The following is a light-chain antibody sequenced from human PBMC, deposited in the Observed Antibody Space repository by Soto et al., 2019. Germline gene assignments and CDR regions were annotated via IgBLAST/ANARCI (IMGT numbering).Light chain of an antibody. CDR2: AAS. J-gene: IGKJ3*01. CDR1: QGISNY. V-gene: IGKV1-27*01. Sequence: DIQMTQSPSSLSASVGDRVTITCRASQGISNYLAWYQQKPGKVPKLLIYAASTLQSGVPSRFSGNGSGTDFPLTISSLQPEDVAAYYCQNYNSVPVTVGPGTKVDI. CDR3: QNYNSVPVT.